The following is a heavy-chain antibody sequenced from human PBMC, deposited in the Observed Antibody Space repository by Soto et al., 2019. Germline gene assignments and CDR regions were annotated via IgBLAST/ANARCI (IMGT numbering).Heavy chain of an antibody. V-gene: IGHV3-30*03. D-gene: IGHD3-10*01. CDR3: ARVAGGDFFDY. Sequence: GGSLRLSCAASGFTFSSYGMHWVRQAPGKGLEWVAVISYDGSNKYYADSVKGRFTISRDNSKNTLYLQMNSLRAEDTAVYYCARVAGGDFFDYSGQGTLVTVSS. CDR2: ISYDGSNK. J-gene: IGHJ4*02. CDR1: GFTFSSYG.